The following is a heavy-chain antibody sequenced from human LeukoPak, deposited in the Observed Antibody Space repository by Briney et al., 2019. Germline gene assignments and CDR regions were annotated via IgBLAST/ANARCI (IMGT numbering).Heavy chain of an antibody. CDR3: AGGPGTAKQGY. J-gene: IGHJ4*02. D-gene: IGHD3-10*01. CDR2: IHPSGRT. V-gene: IGHV4-34*01. CDR1: GASFSDYY. Sequence: SETLSLTCAVFGASFSDYYWNWIRQPPGKGLEWIGEIHPSGRTPYNPALQGRVTMSVDTSKNQFSLRLHSVTAADTAVYYCAGGPGTAKQGYWGQGTLVTVSS.